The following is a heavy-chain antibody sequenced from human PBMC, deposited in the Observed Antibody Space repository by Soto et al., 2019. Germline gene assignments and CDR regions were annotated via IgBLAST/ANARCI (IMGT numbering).Heavy chain of an antibody. J-gene: IGHJ5*02. D-gene: IGHD1-1*01. CDR2: IYYSGNT. V-gene: IGHV4-30-4*01. CDR1: GGSIINGDYY. CDR3: ARDQLEGNWFDP. Sequence: SETLALTCTVSGGSIINGDYYWTWIRQPPGKGLEWIGYIYYSGNTFYNPSLKSRVTVSVDTSKNQFSLKLSSVTAADTAVYYCARDQLEGNWFDPWGQGTLVTVSS.